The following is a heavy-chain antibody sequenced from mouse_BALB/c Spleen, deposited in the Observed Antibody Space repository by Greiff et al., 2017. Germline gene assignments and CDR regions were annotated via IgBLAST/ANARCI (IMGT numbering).Heavy chain of an antibody. D-gene: IGHD1-1*01. CDR1: GYTFTDYN. J-gene: IGHJ3*01. V-gene: IGHV1S29*02. Sequence: EVQLQQSGPELVKPGASVKISCKASGYTFTDYNMHWVKQSHGKSLEWIGYIYPYNGGTGYNQKFKSKATLTVDNSSSTAYMELRSLTSEDSAVYYGARAHYGSTGWFAYGGQGTLVTVSA. CDR3: ARAHYGSTGWFAY. CDR2: IYPYNGGT.